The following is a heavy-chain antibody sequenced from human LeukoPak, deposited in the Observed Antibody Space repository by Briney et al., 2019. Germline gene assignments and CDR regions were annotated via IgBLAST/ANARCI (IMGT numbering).Heavy chain of an antibody. CDR3: ARDIRWITSGYGY. J-gene: IGHJ4*02. D-gene: IGHD3-22*01. V-gene: IGHV3-11*01. Sequence: GGALRVSCAASGFTFSDYYMSGVRQAPGGGGEWGSYISIGGSTIYYADSVKGGFTISRDNAKNSLYLQMNSLRAEDTAVYSCARDIRWITSGYGYWGQGTLVTVSS. CDR2: ISIGGSTI. CDR1: GFTFSDYY.